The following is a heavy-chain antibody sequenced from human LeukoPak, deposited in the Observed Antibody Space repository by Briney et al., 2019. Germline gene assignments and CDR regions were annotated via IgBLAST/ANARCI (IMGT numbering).Heavy chain of an antibody. V-gene: IGHV3-23*01. CDR1: GSTFSRYA. J-gene: IGHJ4*02. Sequence: GGSLRLSCAASGSTFSRYAMSWVRQAPGKGLEWLSAIGESDGSTYYADSVKGRFTISRDNSKNTLYLQMNSLGADDTAVYFCAKDISQGYTFGSIEEDYWGQGTLVTVSS. D-gene: IGHD5-18*01. CDR3: AKDISQGYTFGSIEEDY. CDR2: IGESDGST.